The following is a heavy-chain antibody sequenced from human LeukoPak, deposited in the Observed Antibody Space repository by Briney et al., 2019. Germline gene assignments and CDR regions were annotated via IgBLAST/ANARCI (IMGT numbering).Heavy chain of an antibody. CDR1: GVSFCGYY. V-gene: IGHV4-34*01. CDR3: ARGWLRFHYYFDY. J-gene: IGHJ4*02. Sequence: SENLSRTCAVYGVSFCGYYWSWIRHRPGKGLEWSGEINHSGSTNYNTSLKSRVTISVDTSKNQFSLKLSLVTAADTAVYYCARGWLRFHYYFDYWGQGTLVTVSS. D-gene: IGHD5-12*01. CDR2: INHSGST.